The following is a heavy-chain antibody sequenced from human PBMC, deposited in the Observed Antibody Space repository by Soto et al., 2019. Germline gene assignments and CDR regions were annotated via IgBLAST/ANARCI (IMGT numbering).Heavy chain of an antibody. CDR1: GFTFSSYG. V-gene: IGHV3-33*01. J-gene: IGHJ4*02. D-gene: IGHD6-13*01. CDR3: ARWGIAAGDY. CDR2: IWYDGSNK. Sequence: QVQLVESGGGVVQPGRSLRLSCAASGFTFSSYGMHWVRQAPGKGLEWVAVIWYDGSNKYYADSVKGRFTISRDNSKNTLYLQMNSRRAEATAVYYCARWGIAAGDYWGQGPLVTVSS.